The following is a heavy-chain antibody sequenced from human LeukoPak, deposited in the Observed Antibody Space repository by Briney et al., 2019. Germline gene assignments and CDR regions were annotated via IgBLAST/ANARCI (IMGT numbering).Heavy chain of an antibody. CDR2: INHSGST. CDR1: GGSFSGYY. J-gene: IGHJ4*02. CDR3: ARHIASPPDY. Sequence: PSETLSITCAVYGGSFSGYYWSWIRQPPGKGLEWIGEINHSGSTNYNPSLKSRVTISVDTSKNQFSLKLSSVTAADTAVYYCARHIASPPDYWGQGTLVTVSS. V-gene: IGHV4-34*01.